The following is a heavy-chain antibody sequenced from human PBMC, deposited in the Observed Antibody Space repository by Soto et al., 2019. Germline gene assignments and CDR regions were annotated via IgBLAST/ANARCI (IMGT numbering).Heavy chain of an antibody. CDR1: DGSFSSSYY. V-gene: IGHV4-39*01. CDR3: ARYFLRGRFFDS. Sequence: SSETLSLTCSVSDGSFSSSYYWGWLRQAPGKGLEWLGNIYYSGHTYYNPSLKSRFAMSVDTSKNQFSLTLTSVTAADTAVYYCARYFLRGRFFDSWGQGXLVTVYS. J-gene: IGHJ4*02. CDR2: IYYSGHT. D-gene: IGHD3-10*01.